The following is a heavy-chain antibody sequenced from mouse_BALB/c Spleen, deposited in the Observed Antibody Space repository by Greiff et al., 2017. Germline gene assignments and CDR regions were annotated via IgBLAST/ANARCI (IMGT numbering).Heavy chain of an antibody. V-gene: IGHV5-6-5*01. D-gene: IGHD1-2*01. CDR2: ISSGGST. Sequence: EVQVVESGGGLVKPGGSLKLSCAASGFTFSSYAMSWVRQTPEKRLEWVASISSGGSTYYPDSVKGRFTISRDNARNILYLQMSSLRSEDTAMYYCARGLRLPDFDVWGAGTTVTVSS. J-gene: IGHJ1*01. CDR3: ARGLRLPDFDV. CDR1: GFTFSSYA.